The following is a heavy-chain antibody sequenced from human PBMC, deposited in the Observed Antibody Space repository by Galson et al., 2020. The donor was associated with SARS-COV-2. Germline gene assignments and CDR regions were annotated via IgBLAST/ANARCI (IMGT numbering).Heavy chain of an antibody. CDR2: IFYTGLT. J-gene: IGHJ4*02. V-gene: IGHV4-30-4*01. CDR1: GGSVSSGDYY. Sequence: ETSETLSLPCNVSGGSVSSGDYYWSWIRQPPGKGLEWIGYIFYTGLTYYNPSLRSRVTISVDTSKNQFSLKLTSVTAADTAVYYCARTADSGYGQPFDHWGQGTLVTVSS. D-gene: IGHD5-12*01. CDR3: ARTADSGYGQPFDH.